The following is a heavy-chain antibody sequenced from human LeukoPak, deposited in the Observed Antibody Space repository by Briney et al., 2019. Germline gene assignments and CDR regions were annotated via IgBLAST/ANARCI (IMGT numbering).Heavy chain of an antibody. Sequence: PSETLSLTCAVYGGSFSGYYWSWIRQPPVKGLEWIGEINHSGSTNYNPSLKSRVTISVDTSKNQFSLKLSSVTAADTAVYYCARGGGIAAAGTSLKNQFYFDYWGQGTLVTVSS. CDR2: INHSGST. V-gene: IGHV4-34*01. CDR3: ARGGGIAAAGTSLKNQFYFDY. J-gene: IGHJ4*02. CDR1: GGSFSGYY. D-gene: IGHD6-13*01.